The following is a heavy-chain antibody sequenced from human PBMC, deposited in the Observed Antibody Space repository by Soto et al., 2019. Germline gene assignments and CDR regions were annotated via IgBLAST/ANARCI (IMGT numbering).Heavy chain of an antibody. V-gene: IGHV1-69*13. CDR3: ARDWLSGYIDY. D-gene: IGHD5-12*01. J-gene: IGHJ4*02. CDR2: IIPIFGTA. Sequence: SVEVAWKASRGAFRSYAISWVRQVPGQGLEWMGGIIPIFGTANYAQKFQGRVTITADESTSTAYMELSRLRSEDTAVYYCARDWLSGYIDYWGQGTLVTVSS. CDR1: RGAFRSYA.